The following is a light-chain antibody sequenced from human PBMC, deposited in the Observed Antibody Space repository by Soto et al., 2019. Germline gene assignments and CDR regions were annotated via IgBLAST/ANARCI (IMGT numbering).Light chain of an antibody. CDR3: MQGTHWPT. Sequence: VVMTQSPLSLPVTLGQPASISCNSSQSLVYSDGNTYLNWFQQRPGQSPRRLIYRVSNRDSGVPDRFSGRGSGTDFTLKISRVDAEDVGVYYCMQGTHWPTFGQRTKLEIK. CDR2: RVS. J-gene: IGKJ2*01. CDR1: QSLVYSDGNTY. V-gene: IGKV2-30*01.